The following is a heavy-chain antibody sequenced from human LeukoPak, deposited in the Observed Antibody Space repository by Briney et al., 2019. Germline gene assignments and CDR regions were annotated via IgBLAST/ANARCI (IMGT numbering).Heavy chain of an antibody. D-gene: IGHD5-18*01. CDR1: GFTFSSYG. CDR2: IWYDGSNK. J-gene: IGHJ4*02. V-gene: IGHV3-33*01. Sequence: GGSLRLSCAASGFTFSSYGMHWVRQAPGKGLEWVAVIWYDGSNKYYADSVKGRFTISRDNSKNTLYLQMNSLRAEDTAVHYCARDLDTAMVWDYWGQGTLVTVSS. CDR3: ARDLDTAMVWDY.